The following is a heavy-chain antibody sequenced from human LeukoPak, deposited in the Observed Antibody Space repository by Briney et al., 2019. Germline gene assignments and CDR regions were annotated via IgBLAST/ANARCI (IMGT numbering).Heavy chain of an antibody. J-gene: IGHJ4*02. D-gene: IGHD2-21*01. CDR1: GFTFRTCW. CDR2: INQGGGDT. Sequence: PGGSLRLSCAASGFTFRTCWMSWVRQAPGKGLEWVASINQGGGDTYYVESVKGRITISRDNAMNSFFLQMNNLRVEDTAVYYCARLLGDRTIYDYWGQGTLVTVSS. CDR3: ARLLGDRTIYDY. V-gene: IGHV3-7*01.